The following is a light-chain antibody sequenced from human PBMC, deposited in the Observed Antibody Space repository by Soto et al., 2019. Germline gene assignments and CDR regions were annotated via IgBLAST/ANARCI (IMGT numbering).Light chain of an antibody. Sequence: DIVLTQSPGTLSLSPGQRATLSCRASQSVSSNYLARYQQRPGQAPRLLIYGASTRATGIPDRFSGSGSGTDFTLTISRLEPEDFAVYYCQQYGSLSWTFGQGTKV. CDR1: QSVSSNY. V-gene: IGKV3-20*01. J-gene: IGKJ1*01. CDR2: GAS. CDR3: QQYGSLSWT.